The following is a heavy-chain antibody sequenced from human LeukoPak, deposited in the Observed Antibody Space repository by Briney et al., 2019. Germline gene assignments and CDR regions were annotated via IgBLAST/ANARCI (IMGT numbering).Heavy chain of an antibody. D-gene: IGHD6-13*01. CDR2: ISYDGSNE. Sequence: GRSLRLSCAASGFTFSSYVMHWVRQAPGKGLEWVAIISYDGSNEYYADSVKGRFTISRDNSKNTLYLQMNSLRAADTAVYYCARDRVGQQLVGRKNNYYYMDVWGKGTTVTISS. J-gene: IGHJ6*03. V-gene: IGHV3-30*04. CDR3: ARDRVGQQLVGRKNNYYYMDV. CDR1: GFTFSSYV.